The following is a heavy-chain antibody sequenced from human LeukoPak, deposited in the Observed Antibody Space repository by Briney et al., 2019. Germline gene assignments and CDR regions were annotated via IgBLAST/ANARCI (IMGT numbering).Heavy chain of an antibody. CDR3: ARGFYGQTFDY. D-gene: IGHD2/OR15-2a*01. Sequence: RASVKVPCKASGGTFSSYAISWVRQAPGQGLEWMGIINPSGGSTSYAQKFQGRVTMTRDMSTSTVYMELSSLRSEDTAVYYCARGFYGQTFDYWGQGTLVTVSS. CDR1: GGTFSSYA. J-gene: IGHJ4*02. V-gene: IGHV1-46*01. CDR2: INPSGGST.